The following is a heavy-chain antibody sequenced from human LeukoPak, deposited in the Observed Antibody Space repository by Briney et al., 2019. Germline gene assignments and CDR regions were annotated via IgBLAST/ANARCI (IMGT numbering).Heavy chain of an antibody. J-gene: IGHJ5*02. CDR2: INPTGTAA. D-gene: IGHD5-18*01. CDR3: ARDERDGGDTAMLGANNWFDP. CDR1: GYTFINHW. Sequence: ASVKVSCKASGYTFINHWMHWVRQAPGQGLEWVGLINPTGTAALYAQKFQGRITLTRDMSATTDYMELSSLTSEDTAVYYCARDERDGGDTAMLGANNWFDPWGQGTLVTVSS. V-gene: IGHV1-46*01.